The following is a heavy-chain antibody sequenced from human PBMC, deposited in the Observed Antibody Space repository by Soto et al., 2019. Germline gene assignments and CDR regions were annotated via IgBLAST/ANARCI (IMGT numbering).Heavy chain of an antibody. D-gene: IGHD3-3*01. CDR2: IYHSGST. Sequence: QVQLQESGPGLVKPSGTLSLTCAVSGGSISSSNWWSWVRQPPGKGMAWIGEIYHSGSTNYNPSLKSRVTISVDKSKNQFSRKLSSVTAADTAVYYCATVSWSYSYGMDVWGQGTTVTVSS. CDR3: ATVSWSYSYGMDV. CDR1: GGSISSSNW. V-gene: IGHV4-4*02. J-gene: IGHJ6*02.